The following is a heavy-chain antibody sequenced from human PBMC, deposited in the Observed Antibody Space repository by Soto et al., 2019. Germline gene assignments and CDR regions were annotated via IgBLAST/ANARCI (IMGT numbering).Heavy chain of an antibody. CDR1: GGSISGYY. D-gene: IGHD2-21*02. CDR2: MYNTGST. V-gene: IGHV4-59*01. Sequence: SETLSLTCTVSGGSISGYYWSWIRQPPGKGLEWIGYMYNTGSTVYNPSFKGRVTISVDTSKNQFSLKLNSVTAADTAVYYCARDLWGYCGTDCYPLDVWGQGTTVTVSS. CDR3: ARDLWGYCGTDCYPLDV. J-gene: IGHJ6*02.